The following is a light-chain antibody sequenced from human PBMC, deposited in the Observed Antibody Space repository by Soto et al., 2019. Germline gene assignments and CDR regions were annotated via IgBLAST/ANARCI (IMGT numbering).Light chain of an antibody. J-gene: IGLJ3*02. Sequence: QSVLTQPPSASGTPGQRVTIACSGSSSNIGSTTVKWYQQLPGTAPKLLIYNNNQRPSGVPDRFYGSKSGTSASLAISGLQSEDEADYYCAALDDSLNGVVFGGGTKLTFL. CDR2: NNN. CDR3: AALDDSLNGVV. V-gene: IGLV1-44*01. CDR1: SSNIGSTT.